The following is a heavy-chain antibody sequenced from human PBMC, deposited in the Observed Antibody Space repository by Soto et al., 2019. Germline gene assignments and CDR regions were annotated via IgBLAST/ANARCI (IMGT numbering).Heavy chain of an antibody. D-gene: IGHD1-26*01. J-gene: IGHJ4*02. CDR3: AKQYIVGATLPPNYFDY. CDR2: ISGSGGST. CDR1: GFTFSSYA. Sequence: GGSLRLSCAASGFTFSSYAMSWVRQAPGKGLEWVSAISGSGGSTYCADSVKGRFTISRDNSKNTLYLQMNSLRAEDTAVYYCAKQYIVGATLPPNYFDYWGQGTLVTVSS. V-gene: IGHV3-23*01.